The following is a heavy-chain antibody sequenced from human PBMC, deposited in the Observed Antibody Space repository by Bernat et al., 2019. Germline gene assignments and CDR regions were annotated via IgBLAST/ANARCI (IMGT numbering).Heavy chain of an antibody. CDR3: ARERRHSSSWNFDY. CDR1: GFTFSSYA. CDR2: ISYDGSNK. Sequence: QVQLVESGGGVVQPGRSLRLSCAASGFTFSSYAMHLVRQAPGKGLEWVAVISYDGSNKYYADSVKGRFTISRDNSKNTLYLQMNSLRAEDTAVYYCARERRHSSSWNFDYWGQGTLVTVSS. V-gene: IGHV3-30-3*01. J-gene: IGHJ4*02. D-gene: IGHD6-13*01.